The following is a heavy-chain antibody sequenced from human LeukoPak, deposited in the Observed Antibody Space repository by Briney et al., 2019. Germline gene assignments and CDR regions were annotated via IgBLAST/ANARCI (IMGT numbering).Heavy chain of an antibody. D-gene: IGHD5-12*01. CDR3: ARDTPGGYDFWWFDP. CDR2: IFYSGSA. Sequence: SQTLSLTCTVSGGSISSGDYYWNWIRQHPEKSLEWIGYIFYSGSAYYNPSLKSRVTISVDTSKNQFSLKLSSVTAADTAVYYCARDTPGGYDFWWFDPWGQGTLVTVSS. V-gene: IGHV4-31*03. CDR1: GGSISSGDYY. J-gene: IGHJ5*02.